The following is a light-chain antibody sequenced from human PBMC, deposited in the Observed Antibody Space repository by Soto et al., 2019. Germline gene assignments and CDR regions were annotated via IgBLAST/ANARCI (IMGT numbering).Light chain of an antibody. CDR1: SSDVGGYNY. CDR2: DVS. CDR3: SSYTSSSTPVV. J-gene: IGLJ2*01. V-gene: IGLV2-14*01. Sequence: QSALTQPASVSGSPGQSITISCTGTSSDVGGYNYVSWYQQHPGKAPKLMICDVSNRPSGVSNRFSGSKSGNTASLTISGLPAEDEADYYCSSYTSSSTPVVFGGGTKLTVL.